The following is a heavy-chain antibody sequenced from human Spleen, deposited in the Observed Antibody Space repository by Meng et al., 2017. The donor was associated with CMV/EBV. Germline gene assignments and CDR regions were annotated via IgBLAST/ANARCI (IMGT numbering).Heavy chain of an antibody. Sequence: GESLKISCAASGFTFSSYDMHWVRQATGKGLEWVSAIGTAGDTYYPGSVKGRFTISRENAKNSLYLQMNSLRAGDTAVYYCAKVRSYGSGSYYNGFDYWGQGTLVTVSS. CDR2: IGTAGDT. CDR3: AKVRSYGSGSYYNGFDY. V-gene: IGHV3-13*01. D-gene: IGHD3-10*01. J-gene: IGHJ4*02. CDR1: GFTFSSYD.